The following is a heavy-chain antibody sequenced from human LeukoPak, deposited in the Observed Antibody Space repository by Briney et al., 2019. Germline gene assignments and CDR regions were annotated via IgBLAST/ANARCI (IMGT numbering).Heavy chain of an antibody. CDR3: ARERTPHEANYYDSSGLDY. CDR1: GYTFTGYY. Sequence: ASVKVSCKASGYTFTGYYMHWVRQAPGQGLEWMGWINPNSGGTNYAQKFQGRVTMTRDTSISTAYMELSRLRSDDTAVYYCARERTPHEANYYDSSGLDYWGQGTLVTVSS. V-gene: IGHV1-2*02. D-gene: IGHD3-22*01. J-gene: IGHJ4*02. CDR2: INPNSGGT.